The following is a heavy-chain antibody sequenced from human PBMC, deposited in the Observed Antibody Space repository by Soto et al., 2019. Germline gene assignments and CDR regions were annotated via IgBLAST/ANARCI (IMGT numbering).Heavy chain of an antibody. CDR2: IYYSGST. D-gene: IGHD5-12*01. CDR1: GGSVSSGSYY. Sequence: PSETLSLTCTVSGGSVSSGSYYWSWIRQPPGKGLEWIGYIYYSGSTNYNPSLKSRVTISVDTSKNQFSLKLSSVTAADTAVYYCARVVASGWLPLGYFDYWGQGTLVTVSS. CDR3: ARVVASGWLPLGYFDY. J-gene: IGHJ4*02. V-gene: IGHV4-61*01.